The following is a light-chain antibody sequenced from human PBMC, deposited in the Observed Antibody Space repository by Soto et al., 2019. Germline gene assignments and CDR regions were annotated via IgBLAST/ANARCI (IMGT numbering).Light chain of an antibody. Sequence: QSALTQPASVSGSPGQSITISCTGTSSDVGSYNLVSWYQQHPGKAPKLMIYEGSKRPSGVSNRFSGSKSGNTASLTISGLQAEDEADYYCCSYAGSSTWVFVGGTTVTVL. J-gene: IGLJ3*02. CDR3: CSYAGSSTWV. CDR1: SSDVGSYNL. CDR2: EGS. V-gene: IGLV2-23*01.